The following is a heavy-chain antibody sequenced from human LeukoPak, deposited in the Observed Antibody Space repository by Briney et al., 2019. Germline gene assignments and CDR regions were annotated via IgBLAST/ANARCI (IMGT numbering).Heavy chain of an antibody. CDR1: GFTFSSYA. J-gene: IGHJ4*02. CDR2: ISGSGGST. Sequence: GGSLRLSCAASGFTFSSYAMSWVRQAPGKGLEWVSAISGSGGSTYYADSVKGRFTISRDNSKNTLYLQMNSLRAEDTAVYYCAKDDSQHYYDSSGYYVFDYWGQGTQVTVSS. V-gene: IGHV3-23*01. CDR3: AKDDSQHYYDSSGYYVFDY. D-gene: IGHD3-22*01.